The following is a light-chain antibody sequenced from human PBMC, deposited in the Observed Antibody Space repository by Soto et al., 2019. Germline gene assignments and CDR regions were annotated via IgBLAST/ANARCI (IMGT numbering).Light chain of an antibody. CDR2: DTS. CDR1: QGIGDT. Sequence: EVVMTQSPATLSVSPGEGVTLSCRANQGIGDTLAWYQHKPGQTPRLLIYDTSNRATGIPARFSGSGSGTDFTLTINSLEAEDFAVYYCQQRSNWPPLTFGGGTKVDIK. V-gene: IGKV3-11*01. J-gene: IGKJ4*01. CDR3: QQRSNWPPLT.